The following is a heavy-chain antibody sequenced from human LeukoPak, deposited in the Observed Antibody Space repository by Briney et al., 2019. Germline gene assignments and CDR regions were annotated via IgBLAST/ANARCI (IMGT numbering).Heavy chain of an antibody. J-gene: IGHJ4*02. Sequence: GGSLRLSCAASGFTFRSYGMHWVRQAPGKGLEWVAFIRYDGNSNYYADSVKGRFTISGDNSRSTLYLQMNSLRAEDTAVYYCAKEEVISGNHGVYFDYWGQGTLVTVSS. CDR3: AKEEVISGNHGVYFDY. CDR1: GFTFRSYG. V-gene: IGHV3-30*02. CDR2: IRYDGNSN. D-gene: IGHD3-22*01.